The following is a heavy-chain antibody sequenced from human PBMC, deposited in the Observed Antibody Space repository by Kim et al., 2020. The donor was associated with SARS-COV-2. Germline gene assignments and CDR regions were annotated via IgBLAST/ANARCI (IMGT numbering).Heavy chain of an antibody. CDR3: ARGRFGHQLVHYYFDY. J-gene: IGHJ4*02. CDR2: IIPILGIA. V-gene: IGHV1-69*04. CDR1: GGTFSSYA. D-gene: IGHD6-13*01. Sequence: SVKVSCKASGGTFSSYAISWVRQAPGQGLEWMGRIIPILGIANYAQKFQGRVTITADKSTSTVYMELSSLRSEDPAVYYCARGRFGHQLVHYYFDYWGQ.